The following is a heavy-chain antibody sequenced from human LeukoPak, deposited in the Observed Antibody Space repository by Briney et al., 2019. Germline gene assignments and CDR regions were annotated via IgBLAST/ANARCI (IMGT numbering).Heavy chain of an antibody. J-gene: IGHJ5*02. V-gene: IGHV4-59*01. CDR2: IYYSGST. CDR1: GGSINSYY. D-gene: IGHD3-9*01. CDR3: ARLTGYSSESWFDP. Sequence: SETLSLTCTVSGGSINSYYWSWIRQPPGKGPEWIGYIYYSGSTNYNPSLKSRVTISVHTSKNQFSLKLSSVTAADTAVYYCARLTGYSSESWFDPWGQGTLVTVSS.